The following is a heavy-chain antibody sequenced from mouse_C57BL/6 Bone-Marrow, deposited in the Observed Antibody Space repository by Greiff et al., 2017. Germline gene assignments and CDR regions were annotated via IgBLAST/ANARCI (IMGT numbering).Heavy chain of an antibody. J-gene: IGHJ3*01. V-gene: IGHV1-64*01. CDR3: ARDYGSSYSFAY. D-gene: IGHD1-1*01. CDR1: GYTFTSYW. CDR2: IHPNSGST. Sequence: VQLQQPGAELVKPGASVKLSCKASGYTFTSYWMHWVKQRPGQGLEWIGMIHPNSGSTNYNEKFKSKATLTVDKSSSTAYMQLSSLTSEDSAVYDCARDYGSSYSFAYGGQGTLVTVSA.